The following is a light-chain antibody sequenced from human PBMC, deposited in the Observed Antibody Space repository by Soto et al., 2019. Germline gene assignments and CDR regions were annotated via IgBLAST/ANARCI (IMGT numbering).Light chain of an antibody. J-gene: IGKJ1*01. Sequence: EIVMTQSPATLSVSPGERAALSCRASQSVSSNLAWYQQKPGQAPRLLIYGASTRATGIPARFSGSGSGTDFTLTISSLQDEDVAVYYCQLYYSTPPTFGQGTKVDIK. CDR2: GAS. CDR1: QSVSSN. V-gene: IGKV3-15*01. CDR3: QLYYSTPPT.